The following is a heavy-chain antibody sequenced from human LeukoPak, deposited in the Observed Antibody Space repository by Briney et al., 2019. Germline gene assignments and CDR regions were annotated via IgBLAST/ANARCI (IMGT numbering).Heavy chain of an antibody. J-gene: IGHJ4*02. Sequence: SETLSLTCTVSGGSISSYYWSWIRQPPEKGLEWIGYIYYSGSTNYNPSLKSRVTISVDTSKNQFSLKLSSVTAADTAVYYCARHRGYSGYYFDYWGQGTLVTVSS. D-gene: IGHD5-12*01. V-gene: IGHV4-59*01. CDR1: GGSISSYY. CDR3: ARHRGYSGYYFDY. CDR2: IYYSGST.